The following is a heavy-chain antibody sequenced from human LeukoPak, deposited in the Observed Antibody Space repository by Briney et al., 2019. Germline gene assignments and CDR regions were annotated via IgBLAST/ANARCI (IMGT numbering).Heavy chain of an antibody. Sequence: GGSLRLSCAASGFTFSSYNMNWVRQAPGKGLEWVSSISSSSSYIYYADSVKGRFTISRDNAKDSLYLQMNSLRAEDTAVYYCARDGGNRDAFDIWGQGTMVTVSS. CDR1: GFTFSSYN. CDR2: ISSSSSYI. D-gene: IGHD4-23*01. CDR3: ARDGGNRDAFDI. J-gene: IGHJ3*02. V-gene: IGHV3-21*01.